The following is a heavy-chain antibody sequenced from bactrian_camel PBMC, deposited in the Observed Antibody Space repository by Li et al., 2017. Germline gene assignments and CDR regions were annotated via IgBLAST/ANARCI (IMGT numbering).Heavy chain of an antibody. Sequence: QLVESGGGSVQAGGSLRLSCTASGLAFANSCMGWFRQAPGSEREAVASISTDGGSTDYAGSVGGRFTISRDNAKNTLYLQMDSLKPEDTAMYYCAAVASLRWGSAARWMSLWKEASRYGYWGQGTQVTVS. D-gene: IGHD3*01. CDR1: GLAFANSC. V-gene: IGHV3S28*01. CDR3: AAVASLRWGSAARWMSLWKEASRYGY. J-gene: IGHJ4*01. CDR2: ISTDGGST.